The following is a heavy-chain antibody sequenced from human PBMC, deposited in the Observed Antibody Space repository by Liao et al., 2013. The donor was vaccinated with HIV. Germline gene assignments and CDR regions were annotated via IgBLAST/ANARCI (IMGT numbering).Heavy chain of an antibody. CDR3: ARDRSAHYDILTGYPYDAFDI. Sequence: QVQLQESGPGLVRPSETLSLTCSVSGRSMNNFHWTWIRQPAGKGLEWIGRIYSSGSTDYNPSLKSRVTMSVDTSKNQFSLKLSSVTAADTAVYYCARDRSAHYDILTGYPYDAFDIWGQGTMVTVSS. CDR1: GRSMNNFH. D-gene: IGHD3-9*01. J-gene: IGHJ3*02. CDR2: IYSSGST. V-gene: IGHV4-4*07.